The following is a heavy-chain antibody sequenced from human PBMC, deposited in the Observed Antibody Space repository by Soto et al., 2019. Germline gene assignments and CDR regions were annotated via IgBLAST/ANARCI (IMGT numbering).Heavy chain of an antibody. CDR1: GESFSGSY. CDR2: INHSGGT. CDR3: ARGRLSVAARPRGYYFDY. D-gene: IGHD6-6*01. J-gene: IGHJ4*02. V-gene: IGHV4-34*01. Sequence: SETLSLTCAVYGESFSGSYWTWIRKLPGQGLELIGEINHSGGTNYNPSLKSRGTISVDTSKSQFSLNVSSVTAADAAVYFCARGRLSVAARPRGYYFDYWGQGTLVTVSS.